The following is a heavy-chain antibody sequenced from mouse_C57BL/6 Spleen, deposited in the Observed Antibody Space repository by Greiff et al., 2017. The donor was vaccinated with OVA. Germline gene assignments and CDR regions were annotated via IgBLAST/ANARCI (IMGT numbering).Heavy chain of an antibody. J-gene: IGHJ3*01. CDR2: IYPSDSET. CDR1: GYTFTSYW. Sequence: VQLQQPGAELVRPGSSVKLSCKASGYTFTSYWMDWVKQRPGQGLEWIGNIYPSDSETHYNQKFKDKATLTVDKSSSTAYMQLSSLTSEDSAVYYCARVWGYDGTGPRGFAYWGQGTLVTVSA. V-gene: IGHV1-61*01. D-gene: IGHD2-2*01. CDR3: ARVWGYDGTGPRGFAY.